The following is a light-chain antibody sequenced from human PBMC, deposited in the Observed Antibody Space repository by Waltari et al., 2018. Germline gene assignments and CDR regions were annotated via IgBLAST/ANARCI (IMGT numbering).Light chain of an antibody. Sequence: DIQMTQSPSTLSASVGDSVTITCRASQSISSWLAWYQQKPGNAPKLLIYKASSLESGVPSRFSGSGSGTEFTLTISSLQPDDFATYYCQQYKTFPPWTFGQGTKVEIK. J-gene: IGKJ1*01. V-gene: IGKV1-5*03. CDR3: QQYKTFPPWT. CDR2: KAS. CDR1: QSISSW.